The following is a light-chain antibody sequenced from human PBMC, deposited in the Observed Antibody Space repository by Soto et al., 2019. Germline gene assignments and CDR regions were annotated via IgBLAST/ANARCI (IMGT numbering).Light chain of an antibody. V-gene: IGKV3-20*01. CDR3: QQYGSSPALT. J-gene: IGKJ4*01. Sequence: EIMLTQSPGTLSLSPGERATLSCRASQSIANNDLAWYQQKPGQTPRLLIYGASSRATGISDRFSGSGSGTDFTLTISRLEPEDFAVYSCQQYGSSPALTFGGGTKVEIK. CDR1: QSIANND. CDR2: GAS.